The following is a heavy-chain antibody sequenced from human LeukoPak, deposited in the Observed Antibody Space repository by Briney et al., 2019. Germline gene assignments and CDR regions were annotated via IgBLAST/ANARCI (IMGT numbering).Heavy chain of an antibody. J-gene: IGHJ4*02. D-gene: IGHD5-24*01. V-gene: IGHV3-7*01. Sequence: PGGSLRLSCAASAFTFSSSWMAWVRQAPGKGLEWVANIKEDGSEKNYVDSVKGRFTISRDNAKNSLYLQMNSLTAEDTAVYYCARDAGYNRFDYWGQGTLVTVSS. CDR3: ARDAGYNRFDY. CDR1: AFTFSSSW. CDR2: IKEDGSEK.